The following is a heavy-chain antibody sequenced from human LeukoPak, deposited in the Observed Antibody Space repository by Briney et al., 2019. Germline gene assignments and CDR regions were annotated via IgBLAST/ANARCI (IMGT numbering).Heavy chain of an antibody. D-gene: IGHD3-22*01. J-gene: IGHJ4*02. V-gene: IGHV4-39*07. Sequence: SETLSLTCTVSGGSISSRSYYWGWIRQPPGKGLEWIGSIYYKGNTYFNPSLKSRVTISEDTSKNQFSLKLNSVTAADTAVYYCASGAYDSSGFDYWGQGTLVTVSS. CDR2: IYYKGNT. CDR3: ASGAYDSSGFDY. CDR1: GGSISSRSYY.